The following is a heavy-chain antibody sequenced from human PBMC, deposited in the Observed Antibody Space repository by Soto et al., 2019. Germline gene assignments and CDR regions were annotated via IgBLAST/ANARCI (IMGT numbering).Heavy chain of an antibody. CDR3: ASYRQHLYHNSFAP. CDR2: LGFDGGGR. V-gene: IGHV3-33*01. Sequence: PGGSLRLSCAASGFTFSSYGMHWVRQTPGKGLEWVAVLGFDGGGRYYADSVKGRFTISRDNSKKTLDLQMNSLRAEDTAVYYCASYRQHLYHNSFAPWGQGTLVTFSS. CDR1: GFTFSSYG. J-gene: IGHJ5*02. D-gene: IGHD6-13*01.